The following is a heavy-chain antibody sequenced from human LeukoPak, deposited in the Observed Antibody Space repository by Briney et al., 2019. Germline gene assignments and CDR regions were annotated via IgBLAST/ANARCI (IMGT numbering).Heavy chain of an antibody. Sequence: GGSLRLSCAVSGFTFSSYSMNWVRQAPGKGLEWVSSISSSSNYIYYADSVKGRFTISRDNAKNSLYLQMNSLRAGDTAVYYCARDLDYDFWSSLRQALRYCYYGMDVGSQGTTVTVSS. CDR1: GFTFSSYS. J-gene: IGHJ6*02. V-gene: IGHV3-21*01. CDR2: ISSSSNYI. D-gene: IGHD3-3*01. CDR3: ARDLDYDFWSSLRQALRYCYYGMDV.